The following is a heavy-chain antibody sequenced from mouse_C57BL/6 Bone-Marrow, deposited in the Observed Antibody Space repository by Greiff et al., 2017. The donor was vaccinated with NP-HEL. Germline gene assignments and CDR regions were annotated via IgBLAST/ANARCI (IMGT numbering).Heavy chain of an antibody. D-gene: IGHD2-1*01. V-gene: IGHV1-81*01. Sequence: VKLMESGAELARPGASVKLSCKASGYTFTSYGISWVKQRTGQGLEWIGEIYPRSGNTYYNEKFKGKATLTADKSSSTAYMELRSLTSEDSAVYFCARDYYSYAMDYWGQGTSVTVSS. J-gene: IGHJ4*01. CDR3: ARDYYSYAMDY. CDR1: GYTFTSYG. CDR2: IYPRSGNT.